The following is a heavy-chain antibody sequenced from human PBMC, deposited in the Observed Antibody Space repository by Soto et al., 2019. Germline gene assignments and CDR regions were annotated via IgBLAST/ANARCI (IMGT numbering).Heavy chain of an antibody. CDR2: IYYNGNT. CDR1: GGSIGSRDYY. D-gene: IGHD4-17*01. V-gene: IGHV4-31*02. Sequence: QVQVQESGPGLVKPSQTLSLKCSVSGGSIGSRDYYWSWIRQHPEKGLEWIGSIYYNGNTDYNPSIRGRPTMSLNTSMNECSLTLTSVTAGDTVVYYCARDKGGAVLKGSGMDVWGQGTTVTVSS. J-gene: IGHJ6*02. CDR3: ARDKGGAVLKGSGMDV.